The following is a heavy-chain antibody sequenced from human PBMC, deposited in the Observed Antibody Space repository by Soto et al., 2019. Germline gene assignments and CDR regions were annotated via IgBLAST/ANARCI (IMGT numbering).Heavy chain of an antibody. J-gene: IGHJ4*02. CDR2: IYTSGST. CDR3: AREDLDTAMIDY. Sequence: SETLSLTCTVSGGSISSYYWSWIRQPAGKGLEWIGRIYTSGSTNYNPSLKSRVTMAVDTSKNQFSLKLSSVTAADTAVYYCAREDLDTAMIDYWGQGTLVTVSS. V-gene: IGHV4-4*07. D-gene: IGHD5-18*01. CDR1: GGSISSYY.